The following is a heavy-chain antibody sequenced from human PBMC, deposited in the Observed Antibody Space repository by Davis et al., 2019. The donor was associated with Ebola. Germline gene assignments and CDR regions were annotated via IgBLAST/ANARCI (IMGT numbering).Heavy chain of an antibody. J-gene: IGHJ4*02. CDR1: GFTVDSYA. CDR2: ISDRGGRA. CDR3: EREAYCSSNSCPPYADY. V-gene: IGHV3-23*01. Sequence: GESLKISCAASGFTVDSYAMSWVRQTPGKGLEWVSAISDRGGRAYHAVSVKGRFSISRDNSKNTLYLQMNSQRAEDTAVYYCEREAYCSSNSCPPYADYWGQGTLVTVSS. D-gene: IGHD2-2*01.